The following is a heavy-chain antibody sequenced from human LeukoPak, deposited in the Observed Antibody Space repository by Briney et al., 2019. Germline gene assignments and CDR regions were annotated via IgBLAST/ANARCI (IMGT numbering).Heavy chain of an antibody. V-gene: IGHV1-8*02. CDR1: GYTFSSYD. Sequence: ASVKVSCKASGYTFSSYDINWVRQATGQGLEWMGWMNPKSGDTGYAQKFQGRVTMTTDTSTSTAYMELRSLRSDDTAVYYCARVFILVVPAANYMDVWGKGTTVTISS. J-gene: IGHJ6*03. CDR2: MNPKSGDT. CDR3: ARVFILVVPAANYMDV. D-gene: IGHD2-2*01.